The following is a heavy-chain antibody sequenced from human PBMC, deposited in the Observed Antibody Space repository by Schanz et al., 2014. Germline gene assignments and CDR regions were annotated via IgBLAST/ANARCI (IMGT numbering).Heavy chain of an antibody. CDR2: INPNSGET. CDR1: GYSFTEYF. V-gene: IGHV1-2*02. J-gene: IGHJ4*02. CDR3: ARARYTGYDCSGY. D-gene: IGHD5-12*01. Sequence: QVHLMQSGAEAKKPGASMKVSCLASGYSFTEYFLHWVRQAPGQGLEWMGWINPNSGETNYEQKFKGRASLTSDTSISTEGRERRRLKTDDTERVCCARARYTGYDCSGYWGQGTLLIVSS.